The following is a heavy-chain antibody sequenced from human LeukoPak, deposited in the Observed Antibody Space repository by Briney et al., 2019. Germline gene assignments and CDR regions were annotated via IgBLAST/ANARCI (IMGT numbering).Heavy chain of an antibody. D-gene: IGHD6-13*01. Sequence: SETLSLTCTVSGGSISSSSYYWGWIRQPPGKGLEWIGSIYYSGSTYYNPSLKSRVTISVDTSKNQFSLKLSSVTAADTAVYYCARGLAAAPRGRWGQGTLVTVSS. CDR1: GGSISSSSYY. V-gene: IGHV4-39*07. J-gene: IGHJ4*02. CDR3: ARGLAAAPRGR. CDR2: IYYSGST.